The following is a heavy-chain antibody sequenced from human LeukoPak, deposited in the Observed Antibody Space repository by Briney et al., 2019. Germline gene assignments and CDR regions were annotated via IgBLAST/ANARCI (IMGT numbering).Heavy chain of an antibody. CDR2: IFDAGRT. D-gene: IGHD6-19*01. Sequence: PGGSLRLSCAASGVTVSGTYMSWVRRAAGKGWEWVSTIFDAGRTTYADSVKGRFTISRDNSKNTLFLQMNSLRADDTAVYYCAGATKWLAHDFWGQGTLVTVSS. J-gene: IGHJ4*02. CDR3: AGATKWLAHDF. V-gene: IGHV3-53*01. CDR1: GVTVSGTY.